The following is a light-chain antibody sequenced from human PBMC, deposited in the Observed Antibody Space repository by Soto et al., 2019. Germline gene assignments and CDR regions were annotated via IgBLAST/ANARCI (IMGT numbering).Light chain of an antibody. J-gene: IGKJ3*01. CDR1: QSVSSS. CDR2: YAS. V-gene: IGKV3-11*01. Sequence: EIVLTQPPATLSLSPGERATLSCRASQSVSSSIFWYQQKAGQAPRLLISYASNRATGIPARFSGSGSGTDFTLTISSLEPEDFAVYYCQQRTNWPPFTFGAGTTVDLK. CDR3: QQRTNWPPFT.